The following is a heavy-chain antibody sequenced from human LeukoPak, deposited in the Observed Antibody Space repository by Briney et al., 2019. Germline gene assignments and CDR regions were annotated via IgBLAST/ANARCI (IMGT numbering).Heavy chain of an antibody. V-gene: IGHV3-7*01. J-gene: IGHJ4*02. CDR3: ARGKWLIDY. CDR1: GLTFSSYW. Sequence: GGSLRLSCAASGLTFSSYWMSWVRQAPGKGLEWVANIKQDGSEKYYVDSVKGRFTISRDNAKNSLYLQMNSLRAEDTAVYYCARGKWLIDYWGQGTLVTVSS. CDR2: IKQDGSEK. D-gene: IGHD6-19*01.